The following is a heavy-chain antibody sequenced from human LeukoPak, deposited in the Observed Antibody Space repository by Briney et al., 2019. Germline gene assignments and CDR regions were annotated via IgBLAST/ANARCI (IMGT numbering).Heavy chain of an antibody. V-gene: IGHV4-59*01. CDR2: IYNSGST. CDR1: GGSISTYY. CDR3: ARGFRRLSASDI. D-gene: IGHD3-16*02. Sequence: SETLSLTCTISGGSISTYYWSWIRQPPGKGLEWIGNIYNSGSTNYKPSLKSRVTISVDTSKNQFSLKLSSVTAADTAVYYCARGFRRLSASDIWGQGTIVTVSS. J-gene: IGHJ3*02.